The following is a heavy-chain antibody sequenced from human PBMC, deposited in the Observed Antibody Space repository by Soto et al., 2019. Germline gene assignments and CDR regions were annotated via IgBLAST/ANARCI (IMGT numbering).Heavy chain of an antibody. J-gene: IGHJ5*02. Sequence: QVQLVQSGAEVKKPGASVKVSCKASGYTFTSYGISWVRQAPGQGLEWMGWISAYNGNTNYAQKRQGRVTMTTDTSTTTAYMEMRSLRSDATAVYCCAREALTGVPGAWGQGTLVTVSS. CDR2: ISAYNGNT. V-gene: IGHV1-18*01. CDR3: AREALTGVPGA. D-gene: IGHD7-27*01. CDR1: GYTFTSYG.